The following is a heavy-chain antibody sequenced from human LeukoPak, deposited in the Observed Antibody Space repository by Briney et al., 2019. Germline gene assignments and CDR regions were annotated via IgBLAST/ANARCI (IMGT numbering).Heavy chain of an antibody. CDR1: GFTFNTYW. Sequence: PGGSLRLSCAASGFTFNTYWMSWVRQSPGKGLEWVANIKQDGSEKYYVDSVKGRFTISRDNAKNSLYLQVNSLRAEDTAVYYCASLRLLGWSFDSWGQGTLVTVSS. J-gene: IGHJ4*02. V-gene: IGHV3-7*01. D-gene: IGHD3-3*01. CDR3: ASLRLLGWSFDS. CDR2: IKQDGSEK.